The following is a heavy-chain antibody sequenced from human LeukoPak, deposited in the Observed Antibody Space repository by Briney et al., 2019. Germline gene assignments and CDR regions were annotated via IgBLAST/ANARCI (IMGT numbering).Heavy chain of an antibody. CDR1: GYTLTELS. CDR3: ATVEAYCGGDCYPWYYGMDV. V-gene: IGHV1-24*01. J-gene: IGHJ6*02. CDR2: FDPEDGET. D-gene: IGHD2-21*02. Sequence: ASVKVSCKVSGYTLTELSMHWVRQAPGKGLEWMGGFDPEDGETIYAQKFQGRVTMTEDTSTDTAYMELSSLRSEDTAVYYCATVEAYCGGDCYPWYYGMDVWGQGTTVTVSS.